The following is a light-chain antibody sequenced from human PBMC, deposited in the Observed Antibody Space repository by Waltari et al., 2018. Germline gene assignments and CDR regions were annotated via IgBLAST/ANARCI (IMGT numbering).Light chain of an antibody. Sequence: QSALTQPRSVSGSPGQPVTISCTGTSSDVGGYNYVSWYQQHPGKAPKLMIYDVSKRPSGVPYRFSGSKSGNTASLTISGLQAEDEADYYCCSYAGSYTYVVFGGGTKLTVL. CDR3: CSYAGSYTYVV. J-gene: IGLJ2*01. CDR1: SSDVGGYNY. V-gene: IGLV2-11*01. CDR2: DVS.